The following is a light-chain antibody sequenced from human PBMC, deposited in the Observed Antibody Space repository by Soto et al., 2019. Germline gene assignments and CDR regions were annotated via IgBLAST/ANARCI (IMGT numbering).Light chain of an antibody. V-gene: IGLV2-23*02. J-gene: IGLJ1*01. Sequence: QSVLTQPASLSRSPGQSITFSCTGTSSDVGSSNLVSWYQQHPGKAPKLLIYEVSKRPSGVSNRFSGSKSGNTASLTISGLQAEDEADYYCCSYAGSSTHVFGTGTKVTVL. CDR2: EVS. CDR1: SSDVGSSNL. CDR3: CSYAGSSTHV.